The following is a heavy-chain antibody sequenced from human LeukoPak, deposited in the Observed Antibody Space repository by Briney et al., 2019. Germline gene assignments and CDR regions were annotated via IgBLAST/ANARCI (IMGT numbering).Heavy chain of an antibody. D-gene: IGHD5-12*01. Sequence: KPSETLSLTCAVSGASISSSNYYWGWVRQSPGKGLEWIGNIYSSGNTYYNASLKSRVTMYIDTSKNQSSLKLSSVTAADTAMYYCAKSNGYGLIDYWGKGTLVTVSS. CDR2: IYSSGNT. CDR1: GASISSSNYY. V-gene: IGHV4-39*01. CDR3: AKSNGYGLIDY. J-gene: IGHJ4*02.